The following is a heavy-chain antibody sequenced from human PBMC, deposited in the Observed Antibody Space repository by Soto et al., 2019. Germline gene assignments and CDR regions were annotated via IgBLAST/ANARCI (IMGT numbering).Heavy chain of an antibody. Sequence: EVQLLEPGGTLVQPGGSLRLSCAASGFTFNNYAMSWVRQAPGKGLEWVSAISASGGTTYYADSVKGRFTISRDISKNALSLQMRSLRAEDTAVYYCAKEAHSSTESFFDSWGQGTLVTVSS. V-gene: IGHV3-23*01. CDR2: ISASGGTT. J-gene: IGHJ4*02. CDR1: GFTFNNYA. CDR3: AKEAHSSTESFFDS. D-gene: IGHD6-13*01.